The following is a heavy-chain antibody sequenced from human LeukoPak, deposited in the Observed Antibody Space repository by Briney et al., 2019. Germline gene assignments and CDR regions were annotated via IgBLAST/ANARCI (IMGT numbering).Heavy chain of an antibody. CDR3: ASTRAYDTSGYYFY. Sequence: ASVKVSCKASVGTFSSYAISWVRQAPGQGLEWMGWISVYNGNTNYAQKLQGRVTMTTDTSTSTAYMELRSLRSDDTAVYYCASTRAYDTSGYYFYWGQGTLVAVSS. D-gene: IGHD3-22*01. CDR2: ISVYNGNT. V-gene: IGHV1-18*01. CDR1: VGTFSSYA. J-gene: IGHJ4*02.